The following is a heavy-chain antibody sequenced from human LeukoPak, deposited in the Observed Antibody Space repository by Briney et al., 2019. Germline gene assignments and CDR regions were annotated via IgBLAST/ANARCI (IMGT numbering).Heavy chain of an antibody. J-gene: IGHJ3*02. CDR2: ISSSGST. V-gene: IGHV4-61*02. CDR3: ARGPYSYDSSGAFDI. D-gene: IGHD3-22*01. Sequence: PSQTLSLTCTVSGDSISSGDYYWSWIRQPAGKGLEWIGRISSSGSTNYNPSLKSRVTIAVDTSKNQFSLKLSSVTAADTAVYFCARGPYSYDSSGAFDIWGQGTMVTVSS. CDR1: GDSISSGDYY.